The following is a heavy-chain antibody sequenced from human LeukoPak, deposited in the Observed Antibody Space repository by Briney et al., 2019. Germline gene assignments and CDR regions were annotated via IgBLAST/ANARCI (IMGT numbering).Heavy chain of an antibody. Sequence: SVKVSCKASGGTFSSYAISWVRQAPGPGRGWIGSIIPILGIANYAQKFQGRVTITADKSTSTAYMELSSLRSEDTAVDYCAGVTYPRAFDIWGQGTMVTVSS. CDR3: AGVTYPRAFDI. CDR2: IIPILGIA. V-gene: IGHV1-69*04. J-gene: IGHJ3*02. CDR1: GGTFSSYA. D-gene: IGHD3-16*01.